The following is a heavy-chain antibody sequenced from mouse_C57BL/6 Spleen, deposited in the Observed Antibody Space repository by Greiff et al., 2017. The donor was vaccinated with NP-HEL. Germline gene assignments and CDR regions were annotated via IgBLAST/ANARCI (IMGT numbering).Heavy chain of an antibody. CDR2: INPSSGYT. J-gene: IGHJ2*01. D-gene: IGHD1-1*01. Sequence: VHLVESGAELARPGASVKMSCKASGYTFTSYTMHWVKQRPGQGLEWIGYINPSSGYTKYNQKFKDKATLTADKSSSTAYMQLSSLTSEDSAVYYCARSGGSSFLFDYWGQGTTLTVSS. CDR1: GYTFTSYT. V-gene: IGHV1-4*01. CDR3: ARSGGSSFLFDY.